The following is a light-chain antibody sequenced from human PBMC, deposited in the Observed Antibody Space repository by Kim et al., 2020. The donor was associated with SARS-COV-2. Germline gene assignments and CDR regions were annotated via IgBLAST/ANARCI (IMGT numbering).Light chain of an antibody. CDR2: DVS. V-gene: IGLV2-14*04. J-gene: IGLJ2*01. CDR1: SSDVGGYNY. Sequence: GQSFTISCTGTSSDVGGYNYVSWYQQYPGKAPKLMIYDVSKRPSGVSNRFSGSTSGNTASLTISGLQAEDEADYYCSSYRRSTTSLFGGGTQLTVL. CDR3: SSYRRSTTSL.